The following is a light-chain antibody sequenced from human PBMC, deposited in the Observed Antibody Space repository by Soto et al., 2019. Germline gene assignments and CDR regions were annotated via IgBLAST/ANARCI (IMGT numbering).Light chain of an antibody. Sequence: DIQITQSPSSLSASVGDRVTITCQASQDISNYLNWYQQKPGKAPKLLIYDASNLETGVPSRFSGSGSGTDFTLTISRLEPEDFAVYYCQHYGSSPLTFGGGTKVDIK. CDR2: DAS. CDR3: QHYGSSPLT. CDR1: QDISNY. V-gene: IGKV1-33*01. J-gene: IGKJ4*01.